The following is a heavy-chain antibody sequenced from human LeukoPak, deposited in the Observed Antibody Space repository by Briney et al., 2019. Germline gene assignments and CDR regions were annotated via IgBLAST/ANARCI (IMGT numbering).Heavy chain of an antibody. CDR3: CFPVTSFYYYDMDV. CDR2: ITNSGSTI. Sequence: GGALRLSCASSGFTFSNYEMSWVRQAPGKGLEWVSFITNSGSTIYYADSVKGRFTLSSDNAKNSLYLQMNSLRAEDTAVYYCCFPVTSFYYYDMDVWGQGTSVTVSS. D-gene: IGHD4-17*01. CDR1: GFTFSNYE. V-gene: IGHV3-48*03. J-gene: IGHJ6*02.